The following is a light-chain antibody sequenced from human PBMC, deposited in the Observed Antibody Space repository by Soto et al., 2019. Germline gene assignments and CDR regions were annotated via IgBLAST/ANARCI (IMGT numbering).Light chain of an antibody. V-gene: IGLV2-14*01. J-gene: IGLJ2*01. CDR2: DVS. Sequence: QSALTQPASGSGSPGQSITISCTGTSSDVGGYNYVSWYQQHPGKAPKLMIYDVSNRPSGVSNRFSGSKSGNTASLTISGLQAEDEADYYCSSYTSSILFGGGTKLTLL. CDR3: SSYTSSIL. CDR1: SSDVGGYNY.